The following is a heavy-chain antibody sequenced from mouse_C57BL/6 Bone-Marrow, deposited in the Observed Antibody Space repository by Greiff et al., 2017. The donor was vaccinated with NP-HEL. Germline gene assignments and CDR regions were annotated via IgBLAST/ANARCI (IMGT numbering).Heavy chain of an antibody. V-gene: IGHV5-9*04. CDR2: ISGGGGNT. J-gene: IGHJ3*01. CDR1: GFTFSSYT. Sequence: EVQRVESGGGLVKPGGSLKLSCAASGFTFSSYTMSWVRQTPEKRLEWVATISGGGGNTYYPDSVKGRFTISRDNAKNTLYLQMSSLRSEDTAVYYCARHYYGFAYWGQGTLVTVSA. D-gene: IGHD1-1*01. CDR3: ARHYYGFAY.